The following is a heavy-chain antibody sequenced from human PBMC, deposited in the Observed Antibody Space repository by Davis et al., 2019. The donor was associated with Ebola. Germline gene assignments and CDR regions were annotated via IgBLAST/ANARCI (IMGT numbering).Heavy chain of an antibody. J-gene: IGHJ6*02. CDR2: INPNSGCI. CDR1: GYTFTGYY. Sequence: ASVTVSCQASGYTFTGYYMHWVRHAPGQGLEWLGWINPNSGCINYAQKFQGRVTMTRDTSISTAYMELSRLRSDDTAVYYCARGSGYYDFWSGYYTVNYYYGMDVWGQGTTVTVSS. CDR3: ARGSGYYDFWSGYYTVNYYYGMDV. D-gene: IGHD3-3*01. V-gene: IGHV1-2*02.